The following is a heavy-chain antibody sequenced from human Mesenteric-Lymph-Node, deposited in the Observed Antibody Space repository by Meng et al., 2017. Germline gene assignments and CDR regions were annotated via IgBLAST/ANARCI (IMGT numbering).Heavy chain of an antibody. CDR1: GYTFTSYA. J-gene: IGHJ4*02. CDR2: INTNTGNP. Sequence: ASVKVSCKASGYTFTSYAMNWVRQAPGQGLEWMGWINTNTGNPTYAQGFTGRFVFSLDTSVSTAYLQISSLKAEDTAVYYCARSSRRAFIVSAVAGPYYFDYWGQGTLVTVSS. D-gene: IGHD6-19*01. V-gene: IGHV7-4-1*02. CDR3: ARSSRRAFIVSAVAGPYYFDY.